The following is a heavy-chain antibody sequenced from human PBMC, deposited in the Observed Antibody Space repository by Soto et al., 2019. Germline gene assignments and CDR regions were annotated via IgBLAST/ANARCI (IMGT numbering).Heavy chain of an antibody. V-gene: IGHV3-33*01. CDR2: IWYDGSYQ. D-gene: IGHD1-20*01. Sequence: VQLVESGGGVIQPGRSLRLSCKASGFTFSDFGMHWVRQAPGKGLEWVSAIWYDGSYQYYADPVRGRFTTSRDNSNNTLFLQMNSLRVEDTAVYYCARDRLITYGAKIAPDHWGQGALVIVSS. CDR3: ARDRLITYGAKIAPDH. CDR1: GFTFSDFG. J-gene: IGHJ5*02.